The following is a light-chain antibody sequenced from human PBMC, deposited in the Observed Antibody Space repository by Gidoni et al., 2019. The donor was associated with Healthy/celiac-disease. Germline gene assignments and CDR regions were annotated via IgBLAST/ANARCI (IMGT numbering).Light chain of an antibody. J-gene: IGLJ2*01. Sequence: QSALTQPRPVSGSPGQSVTISCTGTSSVVGGYNYVSWYQQHPGKAPKLMIYDVSKRPSGVPDHFSGSKSGNTASLTISWLQAEDEADYYCCSYAGSYALVFGGGTKLTVL. CDR2: DVS. CDR1: SSVVGGYNY. CDR3: CSYAGSYALV. V-gene: IGLV2-11*01.